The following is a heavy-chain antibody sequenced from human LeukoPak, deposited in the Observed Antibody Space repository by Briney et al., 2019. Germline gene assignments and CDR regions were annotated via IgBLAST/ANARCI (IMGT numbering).Heavy chain of an antibody. J-gene: IGHJ4*02. V-gene: IGHV4-59*01. Sequence: SETLSLTCTVSGGSISSYYWSWLRQPPGKGLEWIGYIYYSGSTNYNPSLKSRVTISVDTSKNQFSLKLSSVTAADTAVYYCARGGKKFCGGDCYFFDYWGQGTLVTVSS. CDR2: IYYSGST. CDR1: GGSISSYY. D-gene: IGHD2-21*02. CDR3: ARGGKKFCGGDCYFFDY.